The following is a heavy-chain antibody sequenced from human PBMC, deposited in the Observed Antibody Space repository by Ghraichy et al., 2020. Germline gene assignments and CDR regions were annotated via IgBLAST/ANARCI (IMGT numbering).Heavy chain of an antibody. CDR3: ARHGWGIAARPITDWFDP. V-gene: IGHV4-39*01. D-gene: IGHD6-6*01. J-gene: IGHJ5*02. CDR2: IYYSGST. CDR1: GGSISSSSYY. Sequence: SETLSLTCTVSGGSISSSSYYWGWIRQPPGKGLEWIGSIYYSGSTYYNPSLKSRVTISVDTSKNQFSLKLSSVTAADTAVYYCARHGWGIAARPITDWFDPWGQGTLVTVSS.